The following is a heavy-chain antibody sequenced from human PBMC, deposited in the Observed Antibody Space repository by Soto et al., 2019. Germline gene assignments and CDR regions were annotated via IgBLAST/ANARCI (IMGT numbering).Heavy chain of an antibody. Sequence: EVQLVESGGGLVQPGGSLKLSCAASGFTFSGSAMHWVRQASGQGLEWVGRIRSTANSYATAYAASVKGRFTISRDDSKNTAYLQMNSLKTEDTAVYYCTRPSASTAAGPSYYYYYMDVWGKGTTVTVSS. CDR2: IRSTANSYAT. V-gene: IGHV3-73*01. CDR3: TRPSASTAAGPSYYYYYMDV. J-gene: IGHJ6*03. CDR1: GFTFSGSA. D-gene: IGHD6-13*01.